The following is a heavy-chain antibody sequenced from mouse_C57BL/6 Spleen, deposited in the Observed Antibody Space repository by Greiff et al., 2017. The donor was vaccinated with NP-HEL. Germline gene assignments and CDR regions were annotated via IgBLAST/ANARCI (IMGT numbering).Heavy chain of an antibody. CDR2: ISYDGSN. V-gene: IGHV3-6*01. J-gene: IGHJ2*01. CDR3: ARGYYDYDGFDY. D-gene: IGHD2-4*01. CDR1: GYSITSGYY. Sequence: EVQLQESGPGLVKPSQSLSLTCSVTGYSITSGYYWNWIRQFPGNKLEWMGYISYDGSNNYNPSLKNRISITRDTSKNQFVLKLNSVTTEDTATYYCARGYYDYDGFDYWGQGTTLTVSS.